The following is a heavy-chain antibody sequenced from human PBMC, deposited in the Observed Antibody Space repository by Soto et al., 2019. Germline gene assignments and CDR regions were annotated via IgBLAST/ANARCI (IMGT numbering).Heavy chain of an antibody. D-gene: IGHD3-9*01. J-gene: IGHJ4*02. CDR2: ISQSGTI. CDR3: ARGPVGGITKEGYFAH. V-gene: IGHV4-34*02. CDR1: GGSFSGYY. Sequence: QVQLQQWGAGLLKPSETLSLTCAVYGGSFSGYYWNWIRQPPGKGLEWIGEISQSGTINYNPSLKSRVTLSVDASKSQFSLRLTSVTAADTPVYYCARGPVGGITKEGYFAHWGQGSLLTVSS.